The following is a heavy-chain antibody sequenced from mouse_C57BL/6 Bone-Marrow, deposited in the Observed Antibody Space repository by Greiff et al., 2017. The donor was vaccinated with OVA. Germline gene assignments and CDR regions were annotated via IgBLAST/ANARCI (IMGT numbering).Heavy chain of an antibody. CDR3: ARLRLRPYYFDY. CDR1: GYTFTSYW. V-gene: IGHV1-72*01. Sequence: VQLQQPGAELVKPGASVKLSCKASGYTFTSYWMHWVKQRPGRGLEWIGRIAPNSGGTKYNEKFKSKATLTVDKPSSTAYMQLSSLTSEDSAVYYCARLRLRPYYFDYWGQGTTLTVSS. CDR2: IAPNSGGT. D-gene: IGHD3-2*02. J-gene: IGHJ2*01.